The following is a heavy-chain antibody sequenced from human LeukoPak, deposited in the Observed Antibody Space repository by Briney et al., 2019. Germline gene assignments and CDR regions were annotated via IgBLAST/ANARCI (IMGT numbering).Heavy chain of an antibody. V-gene: IGHV3-30*02. D-gene: IGHD6-13*01. CDR2: IRYDGSNK. CDR1: GFTFSSYG. Sequence: GGSLGLSCAASGFTFSSYGMHWVRQAPGKGLEWVAFIRYDGSNKYYADSVKGRFTISRDNSKNTLYLQMNSLRAEDTAVYYCAKDRAAAGSVYYFDYWGQGTLVTVSS. J-gene: IGHJ4*02. CDR3: AKDRAAAGSVYYFDY.